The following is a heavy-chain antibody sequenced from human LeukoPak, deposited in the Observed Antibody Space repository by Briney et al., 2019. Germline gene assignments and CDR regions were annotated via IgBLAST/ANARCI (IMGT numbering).Heavy chain of an antibody. Sequence: SLTLSLTCAISGDSVSTNSATWNWLRLSPSRGLEWLGRTYYRSRWYNEYAVSVKSRITINPDTSKNHFSLQLNSMTPEDTAVYYCARNFNWGFGRWGQGTLVTVSS. CDR2: TYYRSRWYN. J-gene: IGHJ5*02. CDR3: ARNFNWGFGR. V-gene: IGHV6-1*01. D-gene: IGHD7-27*01. CDR1: GDSVSTNSAT.